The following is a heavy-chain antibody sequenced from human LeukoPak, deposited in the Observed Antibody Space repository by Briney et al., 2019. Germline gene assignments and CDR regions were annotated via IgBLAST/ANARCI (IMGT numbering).Heavy chain of an antibody. CDR3: ARDSSSWFLGY. J-gene: IGHJ4*02. D-gene: IGHD6-13*01. V-gene: IGHV4-4*07. Sequence: TASETLSLTCTVSGDSMRTYYWSWIRQPAGKGLEWIGRIYSSGTTNYNPSLKSRVTMSVDKSKNQFSLKLSSVTAADTAVYYCARDSSSWFLGYCGQGSLVTVSS. CDR2: IYSSGTT. CDR1: GDSMRTYY.